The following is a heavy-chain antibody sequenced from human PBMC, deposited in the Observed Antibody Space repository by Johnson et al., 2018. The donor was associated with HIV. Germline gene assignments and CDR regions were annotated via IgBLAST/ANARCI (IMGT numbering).Heavy chain of an antibody. Sequence: VQLVESGGGLVQPGGSLRLSCAASGFIFSSYDMHWVRQATGKGLAWVSAIGTAGDTYYPGSVKGRFTISSANAKNSLYLQMNSLRAEDTALYYCARVVQYDDSSGYSTRGGDGLDIWGQGTVVTVSS. CDR2: IGTAGDT. D-gene: IGHD3-22*01. CDR1: GFIFSSYD. J-gene: IGHJ3*02. CDR3: ARVVQYDDSSGYSTRGGDGLDI. V-gene: IGHV3-13*01.